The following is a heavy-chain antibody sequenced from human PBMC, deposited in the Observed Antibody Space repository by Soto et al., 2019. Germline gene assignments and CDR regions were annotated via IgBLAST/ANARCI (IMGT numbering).Heavy chain of an antibody. CDR3: ARDRDRYCSGGSCYYLMYYFDY. V-gene: IGHV3-30-3*01. J-gene: IGHJ4*02. CDR2: ISYDGSNK. CDR1: GFTFSSYA. Sequence: PGGSLRLSCAASGFTFSSYAMHWVRQAPGKGLEWVAVISYDGSNKYYADSVKGRFTISRDNSKNTLYLQMNSLRAEDTAVYYCARDRDRYCSGGSCYYLMYYFDYWGQGTLVTVSS. D-gene: IGHD2-15*01.